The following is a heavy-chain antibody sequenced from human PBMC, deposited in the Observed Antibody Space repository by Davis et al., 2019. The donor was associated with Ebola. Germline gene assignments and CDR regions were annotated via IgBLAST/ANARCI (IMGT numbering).Heavy chain of an antibody. Sequence: PGGSLRLSCAASGFTFSDYYMSWVRQAPGKGLEWVANIKPDGSEKYYVDSVKGRFTISRDNAKNSLYLQMNSLRAEDTAVYYCARGRRLDSWGQGTLVTVSS. V-gene: IGHV3-7*03. CDR2: IKPDGSEK. J-gene: IGHJ4*02. CDR1: GFTFSDYY. CDR3: ARGRRLDS. D-gene: IGHD6-6*01.